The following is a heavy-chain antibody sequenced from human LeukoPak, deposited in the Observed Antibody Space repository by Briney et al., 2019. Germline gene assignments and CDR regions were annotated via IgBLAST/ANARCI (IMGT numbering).Heavy chain of an antibody. J-gene: IGHJ6*02. V-gene: IGHV4-34*01. Sequence: SETLSLTCAVYGGSFSGYYWSWLRQPPGKGLEWIGEINHSGSTNYNPSLKSRVTISVDTSKNPFSLKLSSVTAADTAVYYCARVRRYYDSSGYYSGYYYGMDVWGQGTTVTVSS. CDR1: GGSFSGYY. D-gene: IGHD3-22*01. CDR2: INHSGST. CDR3: ARVRRYYDSSGYYSGYYYGMDV.